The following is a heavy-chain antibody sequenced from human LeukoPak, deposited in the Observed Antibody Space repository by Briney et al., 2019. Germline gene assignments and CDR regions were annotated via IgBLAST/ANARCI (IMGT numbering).Heavy chain of an antibody. J-gene: IGHJ5*02. Sequence: GASVKVSCKASGYTFTSYDINWVRQATRQGLEWMGWMNPNSGNTGYAQKFQGRVTMTRNTSISTAYMELSSLRSEDTAVYYCARGGNYDFWSGYQNWFDPWGQGTLVTVSS. D-gene: IGHD3-3*01. CDR1: GYTFTSYD. CDR2: MNPNSGNT. V-gene: IGHV1-8*01. CDR3: ARGGNYDFWSGYQNWFDP.